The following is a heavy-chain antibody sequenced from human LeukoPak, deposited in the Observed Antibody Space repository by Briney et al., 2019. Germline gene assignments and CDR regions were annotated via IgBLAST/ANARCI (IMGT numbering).Heavy chain of an antibody. CDR1: GFTFSSYG. Sequence: GRSLRLSCAASGFTFSSYGMHWVRQAPGKGLEWVAVISYDGSNKYYADSVKGRYTISRDNSKNTLYLQMNSLRAEDTAVYYCAKEPPMGDSSGWYGYWGQGTLVTVPS. D-gene: IGHD6-19*01. CDR2: ISYDGSNK. V-gene: IGHV3-30*18. J-gene: IGHJ4*02. CDR3: AKEPPMGDSSGWYGY.